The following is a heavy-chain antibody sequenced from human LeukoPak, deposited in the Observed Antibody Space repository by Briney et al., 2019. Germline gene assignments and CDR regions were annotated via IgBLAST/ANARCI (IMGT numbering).Heavy chain of an antibody. CDR2: ISAYNGNT. D-gene: IGHD3-10*01. V-gene: IGHV1-18*04. CDR1: GYTFTSYG. J-gene: IGHJ6*04. CDR3: ARESADGSGSYYYYGMDV. Sequence: ASVKVSCKASGYTFTSYGISWVRQAPGQGLEWMGWISAYNGNTNYAQKLQGRVTMTTGTSTSTAYMELRSLRSDDTAVYYCARESADGSGSYYYYGMDVWGKGTTVTVSS.